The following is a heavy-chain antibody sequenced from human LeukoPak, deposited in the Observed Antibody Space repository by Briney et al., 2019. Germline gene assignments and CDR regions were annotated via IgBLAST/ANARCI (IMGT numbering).Heavy chain of an antibody. V-gene: IGHV4-59*08. CDR2: VSYDGTT. CDR3: ARLDCTGDGRYNH. CDR1: GDSVTSYY. D-gene: IGHD2-8*02. J-gene: IGHJ4*02. Sequence: PSETLSLTCSVSGDSVTSYYWSWIRQPPGKGLEWIGYVSYDGTTNYTPSLRSRVIMAVDTAKNHISLRLTSLSAADTAVYYCARLDCTGDGRYNHWGQGILVTVSS.